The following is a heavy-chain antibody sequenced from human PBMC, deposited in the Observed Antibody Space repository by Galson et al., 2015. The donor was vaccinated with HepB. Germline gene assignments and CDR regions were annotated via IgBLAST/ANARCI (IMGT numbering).Heavy chain of an antibody. Sequence: SLRLSCAASGFTFSSYAMSWVRQAPGKGLEWVSSISASGGSTYYADSVKGRFTISRDNSKNTLYLQMNSLRAEDTAVYYCARDTVRGGHSYFDYWGQGTLVTASS. V-gene: IGHV3-23*01. D-gene: IGHD3-10*01. CDR1: GFTFSSYA. CDR2: ISASGGST. J-gene: IGHJ4*02. CDR3: ARDTVRGGHSYFDY.